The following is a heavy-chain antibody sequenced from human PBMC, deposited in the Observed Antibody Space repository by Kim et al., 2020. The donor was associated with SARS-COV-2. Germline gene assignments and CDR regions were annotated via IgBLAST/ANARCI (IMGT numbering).Heavy chain of an antibody. CDR1: GYTFTGYY. V-gene: IGHV1-2*02. D-gene: IGHD2-15*01. J-gene: IGHJ4*02. CDR2: ISPNSGGT. Sequence: ASVKVSCKASGYTFTGYYMHWVRQAPGQGLEWMGWISPNSGGTNYAQKFQGRVTMTRDTSISTAYMELSGLRSDDTAVYYCARGEVVVAHTLDYADYWGQGTLVTVSS. CDR3: ARGEVVVAHTLDYADY.